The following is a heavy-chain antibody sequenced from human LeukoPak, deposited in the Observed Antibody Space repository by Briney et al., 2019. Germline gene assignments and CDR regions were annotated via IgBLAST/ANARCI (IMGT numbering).Heavy chain of an antibody. Sequence: PGGSLRLSCVASGFSFRDYGVHWVRQAPGKGLEWLAVIWHDGSKKFYADSVKGRFSTSRDNSKNTLYLQMNSLRAEDTAVYYCAKDSSSGWYGGDAFDIWGQGTMVTVSS. CDR2: IWHDGSKK. J-gene: IGHJ3*02. V-gene: IGHV3-33*06. CDR3: AKDSSSGWYGGDAFDI. CDR1: GFSFRDYG. D-gene: IGHD6-19*01.